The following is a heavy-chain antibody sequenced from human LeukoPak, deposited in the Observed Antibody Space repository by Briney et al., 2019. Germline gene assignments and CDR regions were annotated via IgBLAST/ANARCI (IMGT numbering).Heavy chain of an antibody. CDR1: GFTFSTYW. J-gene: IGHJ4*02. V-gene: IGHV3-74*03. CDR3: VAGMGNY. D-gene: IGHD6-13*01. CDR2: INSDGNII. Sequence: GGSLRLSCTASGFTASGFTFSTYWMPWVRQVPGKGLMWVSRINSDGNIITYADSVKGRFTISRDNARQMVYLQMNSLRVEDTAVYYCVAGMGNYWGKGTLVPV.